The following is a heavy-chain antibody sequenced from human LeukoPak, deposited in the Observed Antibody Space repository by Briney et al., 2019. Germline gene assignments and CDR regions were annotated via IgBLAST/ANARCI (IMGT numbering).Heavy chain of an antibody. CDR2: INHSGST. D-gene: IGHD3-10*01. CDR3: ARGRKVRGVIVGLRYNWFDP. CDR1: GGSFSGYY. J-gene: IGHJ5*02. Sequence: SETLSLTCAVYGGSFSGYYWSWIRQPPGKGLEWIGEINHSGSTNYNPSLKSRVTISVDTSKNQFSLKLSSVTAADTAVYYCARGRKVRGVIVGLRYNWFDPWGQGTLVTVSS. V-gene: IGHV4-34*01.